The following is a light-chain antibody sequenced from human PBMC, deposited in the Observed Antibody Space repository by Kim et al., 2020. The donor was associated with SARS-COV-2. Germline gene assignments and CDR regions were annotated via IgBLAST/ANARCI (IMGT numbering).Light chain of an antibody. Sequence: SASVGDRVTITCRASENIGTWLAWYQQKPGRAPTLLIYLASTLESGVPSRFSDTGSGTEFSLSIISLQPDDFATYYCQHYSRFPYTFGQGTKLEI. CDR2: LAS. J-gene: IGKJ2*01. V-gene: IGKV1-5*03. CDR1: ENIGTW. CDR3: QHYSRFPYT.